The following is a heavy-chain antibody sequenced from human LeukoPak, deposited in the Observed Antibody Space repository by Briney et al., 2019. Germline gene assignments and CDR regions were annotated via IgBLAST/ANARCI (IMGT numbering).Heavy chain of an antibody. Sequence: GGSLRLSCAASGFTFSSYGMHWVRQAPGRGLEWVAVISYDGSNKYYADSMKGRFTISRDNSKNTLYLQMNSLRAEDTAVYYRAKDLLELPDYWGQGTLVTVSS. J-gene: IGHJ4*02. CDR1: GFTFSSYG. CDR2: ISYDGSNK. CDR3: AKDLLELPDY. V-gene: IGHV3-30*18. D-gene: IGHD1-7*01.